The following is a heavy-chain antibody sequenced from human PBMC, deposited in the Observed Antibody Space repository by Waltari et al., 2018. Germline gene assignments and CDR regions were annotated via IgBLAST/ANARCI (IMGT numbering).Heavy chain of an antibody. D-gene: IGHD3-3*01. CDR1: VFTFSSYG. CDR2: IWYDGSNK. CDR3: AKFTVSGAFDI. Sequence: QVQLVESGGGVVQPGRSLRLSCAASVFTFSSYGMHWVRQAPGKGLEWVAVIWYDGSNKYYADSVKGRFTISRDNSKNTLYLQMNSLRAEDTAVYYCAKFTVSGAFDIWGQGTMVTVSS. V-gene: IGHV3-30*18. J-gene: IGHJ3*02.